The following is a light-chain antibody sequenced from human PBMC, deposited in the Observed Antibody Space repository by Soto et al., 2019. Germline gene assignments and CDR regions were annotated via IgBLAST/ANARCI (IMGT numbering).Light chain of an antibody. CDR1: QSVTMSY. V-gene: IGKV3-20*01. CDR2: GAS. Sequence: MVLTQSPDTLSLSPGETATLSCRASQSVTMSYFAWYQQRPGLAPRLLIYGASSRAAGIPDRFSGSGSGTDFPLTINRVQPEDLAVYYCQQDGSSRTFGQGTKLEIK. J-gene: IGKJ2*01. CDR3: QQDGSSRT.